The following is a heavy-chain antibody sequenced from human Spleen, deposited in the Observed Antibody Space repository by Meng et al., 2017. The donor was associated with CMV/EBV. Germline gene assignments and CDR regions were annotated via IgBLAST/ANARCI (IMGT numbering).Heavy chain of an antibody. CDR1: GFTFSSYW. CDR3: SIAVAGHKRSYYYYGMDV. J-gene: IGHJ6*02. CDR2: INSGGSST. D-gene: IGHD6-19*01. Sequence: GGSLRLSCAASGFTFSSYWMHWVRQAPGKGLVWVSRINSGGSSTSYADSVKGRFTISRDNAKNTLYLQMNSLRAEDTALYYCSIAVAGHKRSYYYYGMDVWGQGTTVTVSS. V-gene: IGHV3-74*01.